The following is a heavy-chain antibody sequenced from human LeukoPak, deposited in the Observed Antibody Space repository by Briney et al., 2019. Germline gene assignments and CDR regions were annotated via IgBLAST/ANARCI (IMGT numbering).Heavy chain of an antibody. CDR3: ARGVLTYFDP. Sequence: AGGSPRLSCVASGFTLSNYWMHWVRQGPGKGLVSVSHINSEGSGTSYADSVKGRFTISRDIAKNTVYLEMNSLRAEHTAVYYCARGVLTYFDPWGQGALVTVSS. CDR2: INSEGSGT. J-gene: IGHJ5*02. CDR1: GFTLSNYW. D-gene: IGHD3-9*01. V-gene: IGHV3-74*01.